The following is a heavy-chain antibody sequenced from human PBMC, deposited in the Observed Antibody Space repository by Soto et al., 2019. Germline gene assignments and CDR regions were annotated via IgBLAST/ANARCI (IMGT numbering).Heavy chain of an antibody. V-gene: IGHV4-61*08. CDR2: IYYSGST. J-gene: IGHJ4*02. D-gene: IGHD3-9*01. Sequence: PSETLSLTCTVSGVSISSGGYYWSWIRQHPRKGLEWIGSIYYSGSTYYNPSLKSRVTISVDTSKNQFSLKLSSVTAADTAVYYCAREGLRLRYFDWFQNGGGYFDYWGQGTLVTVSS. CDR1: GVSISSGGYY. CDR3: AREGLRLRYFDWFQNGGGYFDY.